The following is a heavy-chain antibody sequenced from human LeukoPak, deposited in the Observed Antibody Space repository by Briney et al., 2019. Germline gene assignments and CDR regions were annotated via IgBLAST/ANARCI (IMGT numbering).Heavy chain of an antibody. CDR2: IYHSGST. Sequence: SETLSLTCDVSGYSISSGYYWGWIRQPPGKGLEWIGSIYHSGSTYYNPSLKSRVTISVATSKNQFSLKLSSVTAADTAVYYCARQLMWSWFDPWGQGTLVTVSS. J-gene: IGHJ5*02. D-gene: IGHD2-21*01. V-gene: IGHV4-38-2*01. CDR3: ARQLMWSWFDP. CDR1: GYSISSGYY.